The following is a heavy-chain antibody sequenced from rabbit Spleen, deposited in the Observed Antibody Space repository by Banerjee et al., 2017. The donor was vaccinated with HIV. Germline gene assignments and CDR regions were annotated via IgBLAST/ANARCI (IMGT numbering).Heavy chain of an antibody. Sequence: QQQLEESGGGLVKPGGILTLTCKASGIDFSNYNFICWVRQAPGKGLEWIACIDIGSRDFTYYASWAKGRFIISKTSSTTVTLQMTSLTVADTATYFCARGAYDAYGDWEHFNLWGPGTLVTVS. D-gene: IGHD2-1*01. V-gene: IGHV1S45*01. J-gene: IGHJ4*01. CDR1: GIDFSNYNF. CDR3: ARGAYDAYGDWEHFNL. CDR2: IDIGSRDFT.